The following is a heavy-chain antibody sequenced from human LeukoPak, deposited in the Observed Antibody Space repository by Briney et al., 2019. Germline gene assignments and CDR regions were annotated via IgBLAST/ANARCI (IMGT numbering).Heavy chain of an antibody. D-gene: IGHD6-19*01. CDR3: ARASSGWYYFDY. CDR1: GGSISSGGYY. CDR2: IYYSGST. Sequence: SETLSLTCTVSGGSISSGGYYWSWIRQHPEKGLEWIGYIYYSGSTYYNPSLKSRVTISVDTSKNQFSLKLSSVTAADTAVYYCARASSGWYYFDYWGQGTLVTVSS. J-gene: IGHJ4*02. V-gene: IGHV4-31*03.